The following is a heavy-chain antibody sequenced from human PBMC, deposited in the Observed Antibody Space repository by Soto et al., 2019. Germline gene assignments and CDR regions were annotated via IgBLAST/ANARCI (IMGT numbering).Heavy chain of an antibody. CDR3: ARDYAGSSGHFDS. J-gene: IGHJ4*02. Sequence: QVQRQEAGPGLVKPSETVSLTCTVSGASIRGSDWSWIRQPPGQGLEWVASIYSSGRTDYNHSLESRVTISVDTSKNQFSLNLRSVNEADTAVYYCARDYAGSSGHFDSWGQGTLVTVSS. D-gene: IGHD6-19*01. CDR1: GASIRGSD. V-gene: IGHV4-4*08. CDR2: IYSSGRT.